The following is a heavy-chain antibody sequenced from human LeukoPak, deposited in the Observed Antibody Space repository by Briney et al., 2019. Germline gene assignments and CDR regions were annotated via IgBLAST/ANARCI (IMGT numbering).Heavy chain of an antibody. V-gene: IGHV4-4*02. CDR1: GDSISSRNW. Sequence: SETLSLTCAVSGDSISSRNWWNWVRQSPGKGLDWVGEISHGGITKYNPSLKNRVTISKDNSRNESSLKLNSVTAADTAVYFCARSAGWWSLDYWGQGALVTVSA. CDR2: ISHGGIT. J-gene: IGHJ4*02. CDR3: ARSAGWWSLDY. D-gene: IGHD2-8*02.